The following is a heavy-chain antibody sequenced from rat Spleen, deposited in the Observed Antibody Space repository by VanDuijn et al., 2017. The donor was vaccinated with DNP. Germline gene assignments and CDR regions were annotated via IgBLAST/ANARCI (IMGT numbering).Heavy chain of an antibody. Sequence: EVQLVESGGGLVQPGRSLKLSCAASGFTFSNYYMAWVRQAPTKGLEWVAYISYDGGITNYGDSVKGRFTLSRDNAKSTLYLQMDSLRSEDTATYYCATGLPGFLFDYWGQGVMVSVSS. CDR2: ISYDGGIT. CDR3: ATGLPGFLFDY. D-gene: IGHD1-4*01. CDR1: GFTFSNYY. V-gene: IGHV5-20*01. J-gene: IGHJ2*01.